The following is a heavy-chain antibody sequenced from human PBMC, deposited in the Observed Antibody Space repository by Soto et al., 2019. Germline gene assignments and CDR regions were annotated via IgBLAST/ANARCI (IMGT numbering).Heavy chain of an antibody. D-gene: IGHD6-19*01. CDR2: IWYDGSNK. J-gene: IGHJ4*02. CDR3: ARDFGIDSSGWYDY. V-gene: IGHV3-33*01. CDR1: GFTFSSYG. Sequence: GGSLRLSCAASGFTFSSYGMHWVRQAPGKGLEWVAVIWYDGSNKYYADSVKGRFTISRDNSKNTLYLQMNSLRAEDTAVYYCARDFGIDSSGWYDYWGQGTMVTVYS.